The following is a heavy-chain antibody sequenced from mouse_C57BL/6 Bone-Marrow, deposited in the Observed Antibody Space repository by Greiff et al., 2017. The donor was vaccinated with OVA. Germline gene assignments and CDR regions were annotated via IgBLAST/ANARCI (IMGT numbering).Heavy chain of an antibody. CDR2: IWSGGST. D-gene: IGHD2-4*01. V-gene: IGHV2-2*01. Sequence: VQLQQSGPGLVQPSQCLSITCTVSGFSFTSYGVHWVRQSPGKGLEWLGVIWSGGSTDYNAAFISRLSISKDNYKSQVFFKMNSLQADDTAIYYCARNYDYDEGAVDYWGQGTSVTVSS. CDR3: ARNYDYDEGAVDY. CDR1: GFSFTSYG. J-gene: IGHJ4*01.